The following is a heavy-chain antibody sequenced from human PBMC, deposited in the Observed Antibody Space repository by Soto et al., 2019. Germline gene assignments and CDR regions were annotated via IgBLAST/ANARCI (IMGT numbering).Heavy chain of an antibody. CDR3: ARDLAKGRGSADFDY. CDR1: GYTFTIYY. D-gene: IGHD3-16*01. V-gene: IGHV1-2*02. CDR2: TNPKRGGT. Sequence: ASVKISCKASGYTFTIYYMHWVRHAPVQGLDWVGLTNPKRGGTMYPQNLQWTATIMWDTSNITAYVAVPRLRFDDTVVYYSARDLAKGRGSADFDYWRQGTLVTVS. J-gene: IGHJ4*02.